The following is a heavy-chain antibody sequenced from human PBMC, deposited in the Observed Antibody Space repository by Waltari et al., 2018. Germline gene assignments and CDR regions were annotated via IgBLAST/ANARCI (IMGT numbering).Heavy chain of an antibody. CDR2: INSDGSST. CDR3: AREGDGYNSYYGMDV. CDR1: GFPFSSYW. V-gene: IGHV3-74*01. J-gene: IGHJ6*02. Sequence: EVQLVESGGGLVQPGGSLRLSCAASGFPFSSYWMHWVRQAPGKGLVWVSRINSDGSSTSYADSVKGRFTISRDNAKNTLYLQMNSLRAEDTAVYYCAREGDGYNSYYGMDVWGQGTTVTVSS. D-gene: IGHD5-12*01.